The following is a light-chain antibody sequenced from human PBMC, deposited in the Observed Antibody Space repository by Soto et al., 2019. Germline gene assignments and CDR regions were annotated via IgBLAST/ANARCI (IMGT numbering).Light chain of an antibody. CDR3: QQSYRTPWT. J-gene: IGKJ1*01. CDR2: AAS. Sequence: DIQMTQSPSSLSASVGDRVTITCRASQSISTYLNWYQQKPGKAPKFLIYAASSLQSGVPSRFSGSASGTDFTLTISSLQPEDFETYYCQQSYRTPWTFGQGTKVEIK. V-gene: IGKV1-39*01. CDR1: QSISTY.